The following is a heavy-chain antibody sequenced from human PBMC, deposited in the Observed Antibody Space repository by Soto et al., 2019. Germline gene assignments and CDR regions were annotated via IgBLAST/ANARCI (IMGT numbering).Heavy chain of an antibody. D-gene: IGHD3-16*01. J-gene: IGHJ6*04. CDR1: GFSFSTYS. V-gene: IGHV3-48*01. CDR3: ARGYVRTMDV. CDR2: ISSSSADI. Sequence: EIQLVESGGGLIQPGGSLRLSCAASGFSFSTYSMNWVRQSPGKGLEWLSYISSSSADIYYADSVKGRFTISRDNAKHSLYLQMNSLRAEDTAVYYCARGYVRTMDVWGKGTTVTVSS.